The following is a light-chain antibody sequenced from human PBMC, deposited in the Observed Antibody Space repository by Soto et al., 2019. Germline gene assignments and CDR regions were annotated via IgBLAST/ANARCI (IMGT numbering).Light chain of an antibody. Sequence: EIVLTQSPATLSLSPGKRATLSCRASQSVGTYLAWYQQRPGQAPRLLIYYAFHRATGIPARFSGSGAGTDFTLTINSLEPEDFAIYYCQQRGSLFFFGPGTKVDFK. V-gene: IGKV3-11*01. J-gene: IGKJ3*01. CDR1: QSVGTY. CDR3: QQRGSLFF. CDR2: YAF.